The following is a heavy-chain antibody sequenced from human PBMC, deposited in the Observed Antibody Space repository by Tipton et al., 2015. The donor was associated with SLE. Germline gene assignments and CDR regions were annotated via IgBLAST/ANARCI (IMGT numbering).Heavy chain of an antibody. V-gene: IGHV4-39*07. CDR1: GGSISSSSYY. CDR2: IYYSGST. J-gene: IGHJ6*03. Sequence: TLSLTCTVSGGSISSSSYYWGWIRQPPGKGLEWIGSIYYSGSTYYNPSLKSRVTISEDTSKNQFSLKLSSVTAADTAVYYCARASSSSWDTGYYYYMDVWGKGTTVTVSS. CDR3: ARASSSSWDTGYYYYMDV. D-gene: IGHD6-13*01.